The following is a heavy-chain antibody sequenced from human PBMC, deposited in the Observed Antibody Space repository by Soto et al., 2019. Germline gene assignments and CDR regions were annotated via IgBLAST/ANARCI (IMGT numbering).Heavy chain of an antibody. D-gene: IGHD2-2*01. CDR3: ARGISRVYYYYYYYMDV. CDR2: INHSGST. V-gene: IGHV4-34*01. CDR1: GGSFSGYY. Sequence: SETLYLTCAVYGGSFSGYYWSWIRQPPGKGLEWIGEINHSGSTNYNPSLKSRVTISVDTSKNQFSLKLSSVTAADTAVYYCARGISRVYYYYYYYMDVWGKGTTVTVSS. J-gene: IGHJ6*03.